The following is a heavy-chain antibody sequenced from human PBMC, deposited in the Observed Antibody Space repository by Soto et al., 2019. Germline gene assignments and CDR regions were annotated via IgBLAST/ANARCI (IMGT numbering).Heavy chain of an antibody. D-gene: IGHD3-10*01. V-gene: IGHV3-66*01. Sequence: PGGSLRLSCAAAGFTFSNQVMSWVRQAPGKGLEWVSLLYSGGGIAYADSVKGRFTISRDNSKNTLYLQMNSLRAEDTAVYFCARDFGSDATGYYGMDVWGQGTKVTVSS. CDR3: ARDFGSDATGYYGMDV. J-gene: IGHJ6*02. CDR2: LYSGGGI. CDR1: GFTFSNQV.